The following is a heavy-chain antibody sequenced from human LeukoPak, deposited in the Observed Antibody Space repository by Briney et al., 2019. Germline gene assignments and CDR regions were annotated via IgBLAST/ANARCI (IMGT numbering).Heavy chain of an antibody. CDR2: ISAYNGNT. J-gene: IGHJ4*02. Sequence: ASVKVSCKASGYTFTSYGISWVRQAPGQGLEWMGWISAYNGNTNYAQKLQGRVTMTTDTSTSTAYMELRSLRSDDTAVYYCARDEPPTYYYGSGSPGYWGQGTLVTVSS. CDR1: GYTFTSYG. CDR3: ARDEPPTYYYGSGSPGY. D-gene: IGHD3-10*01. V-gene: IGHV1-18*01.